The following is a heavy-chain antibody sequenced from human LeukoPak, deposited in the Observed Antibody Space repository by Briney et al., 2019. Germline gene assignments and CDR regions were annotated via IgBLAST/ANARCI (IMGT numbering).Heavy chain of an antibody. V-gene: IGHV1-2*04. CDR1: GYTFTGYY. D-gene: IGHD6-19*01. CDR2: INPNSGGT. J-gene: IGHJ6*02. Sequence: ASVKVSCKASGYTFTGYYMHWVRQAPGQGLEWMGWINPNSGGTNYAQKFRGWVTMTRDTSISTAYMELSRLRSDDTAVYYCARDSVAGYYYYGMDVWGQGTTVTVSS. CDR3: ARDSVAGYYYYGMDV.